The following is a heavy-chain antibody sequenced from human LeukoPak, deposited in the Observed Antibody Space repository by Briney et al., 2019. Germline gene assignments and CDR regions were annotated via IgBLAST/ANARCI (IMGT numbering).Heavy chain of an antibody. CDR3: ARRRGYSYGVAWDWFDP. D-gene: IGHD5-18*01. V-gene: IGHV4-4*02. CDR1: GGSISSTNW. Sequence: ASGTLSLTCAVSGGSISSTNWWSWIRPPPGKGLEWIGEINHSGSTNYNPSLKSRVTILVDTSKNQFSLKLSSVTAADTAVYYCARRRGYSYGVAWDWFDPWGQGTLVTVSS. J-gene: IGHJ5*02. CDR2: INHSGST.